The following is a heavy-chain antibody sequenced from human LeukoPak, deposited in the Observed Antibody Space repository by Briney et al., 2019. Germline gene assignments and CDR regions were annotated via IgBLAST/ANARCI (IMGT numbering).Heavy chain of an antibody. Sequence: SVKVSCKASGGTFISYAISWVRQAPGQGLEWMGGIIPIFGTANYAQKFQGGVTITADKSTSTAYMELSSLRSEDTAVYYCAAGENTMVRGVIGSKDYYYYMDVWGKRTTVTVSS. D-gene: IGHD3-10*01. CDR2: IIPIFGTA. CDR3: AAGENTMVRGVIGSKDYYYYMDV. CDR1: GGTFISYA. V-gene: IGHV1-69*06. J-gene: IGHJ6*03.